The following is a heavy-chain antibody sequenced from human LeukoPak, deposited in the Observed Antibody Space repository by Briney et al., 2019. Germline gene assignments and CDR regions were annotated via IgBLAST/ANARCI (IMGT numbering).Heavy chain of an antibody. CDR3: ARECGSGWPYYYYYMDV. Sequence: SETLSLTCAVYGGSFSGYYWSWIRQPPGKGLEWIGEINHSGSTNYNPSLKSRVTISVDTSKNQFSLELSSVTAADTAVYYCARECGSGWPYYYYYMDVWGKGTTVTISS. D-gene: IGHD6-19*01. CDR2: INHSGST. CDR1: GGSFSGYY. J-gene: IGHJ6*03. V-gene: IGHV4-34*01.